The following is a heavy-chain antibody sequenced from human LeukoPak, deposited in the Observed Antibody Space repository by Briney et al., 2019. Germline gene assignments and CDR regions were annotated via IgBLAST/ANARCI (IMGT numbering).Heavy chain of an antibody. V-gene: IGHV3-73*01. CDR3: TRGVMAPLYYGMDV. J-gene: IGHJ6*02. D-gene: IGHD3-16*01. CDR2: IRSKANSYAT. Sequence: GGSLRLSCAASGLTFSGSAMHWVRQASGKGLEWVGRIRSKANSYATAYAASVKGRFTISRDDSKNTAYLQMNSLKTEDTAVYYCTRGVMAPLYYGMDVWGQGTTVTVSS. CDR1: GLTFSGSA.